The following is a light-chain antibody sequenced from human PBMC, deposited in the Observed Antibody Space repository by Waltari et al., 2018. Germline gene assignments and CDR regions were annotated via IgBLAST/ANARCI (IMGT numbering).Light chain of an antibody. CDR1: QSVSSN. CDR2: GAS. J-gene: IGKJ4*01. Sequence: IVMTPSPATLAVFPGERATLSCRASQSVSSNLAWYPPKPGQAPRLRIYGASTRATGIPARFSGSGSGTEFTLTISSMQSEDFAVYYCQQYNNWPPLTFGGGTKVEIK. V-gene: IGKV3-15*01. CDR3: QQYNNWPPLT.